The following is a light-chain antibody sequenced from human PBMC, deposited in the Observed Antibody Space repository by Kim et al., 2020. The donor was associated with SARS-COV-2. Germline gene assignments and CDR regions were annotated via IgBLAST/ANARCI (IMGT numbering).Light chain of an antibody. Sequence: SYELTQPLSVSVALGQTAKISCGGNNIGIKNVHWYQQKAGQAPVVVIYRDINRPSGIPERFSGSNSGNTATLNISRAQAGDEADYYCQVWDSSTAHVVFG. V-gene: IGLV3-9*01. CDR1: NIGIKN. CDR3: QVWDSSTAHVV. J-gene: IGLJ2*01. CDR2: RDI.